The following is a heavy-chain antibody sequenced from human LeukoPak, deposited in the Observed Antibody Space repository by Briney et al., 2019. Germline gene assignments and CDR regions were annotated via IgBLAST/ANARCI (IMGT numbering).Heavy chain of an antibody. Sequence: GGSLRLSCAASGFTFGNYAMTWVRQAPGKGLDWVSTIIHSGATTYYADSVKGRFTISRDNSKNTLYLQMNSLRAEDTAVYYCAKDYYYYDSSGYHAYYFDYWGQGTLVTVSS. V-gene: IGHV3-23*01. CDR3: AKDYYYYDSSGYHAYYFDY. CDR1: GFTFGNYA. CDR2: IIHSGATT. D-gene: IGHD3-22*01. J-gene: IGHJ4*02.